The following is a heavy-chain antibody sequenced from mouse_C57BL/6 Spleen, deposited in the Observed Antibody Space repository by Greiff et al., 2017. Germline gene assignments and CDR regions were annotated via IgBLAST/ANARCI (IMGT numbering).Heavy chain of an antibody. J-gene: IGHJ2*01. CDR2: ISDGGSYT. V-gene: IGHV5-4*01. CDR1: GFTFSSYA. Sequence: EVQRVESGGGLVKPGGSLKLSCAASGFTFSSYAMSWVRQTPEKRLEWVATISDGGSYTYYPVNVKGRFTISRDNAKNNLYLQMSHLKSEDTAMYYCARDRTLDYWGQGTTLTVSS. CDR3: ARDRTLDY.